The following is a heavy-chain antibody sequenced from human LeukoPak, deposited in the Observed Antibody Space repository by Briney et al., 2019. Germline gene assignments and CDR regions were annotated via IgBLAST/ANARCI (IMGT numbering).Heavy chain of an antibody. Sequence: SQTLSLTCAISGDSVSSDSVTWNWIRQSPSRGLKWLGRTYYRSTWYNDYAVSVRGRITVNPDTSKNQFSLHLNSVTPEDTAVYYCARRLTQYDCFDPWGQGILVTVSS. D-gene: IGHD2-2*01. CDR2: TYYRSTWYN. CDR3: ARRLTQYDCFDP. CDR1: GDSVSSDSVT. V-gene: IGHV6-1*01. J-gene: IGHJ5*02.